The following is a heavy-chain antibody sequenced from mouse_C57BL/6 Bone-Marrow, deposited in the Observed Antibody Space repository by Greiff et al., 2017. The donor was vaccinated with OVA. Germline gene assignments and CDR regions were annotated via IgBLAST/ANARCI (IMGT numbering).Heavy chain of an antibody. CDR3: AREVVGAMDY. J-gene: IGHJ4*01. Sequence: EVKLVDSGGGLVQSGRSLRLSCATSGFTFSDFYMEWVRQAPGKGLEWIAASRNKANDYTTEYSASVKGRFIVSRDTSQSILYLQMNALRAEDTAIYYCAREVVGAMDYWGQGTSVTVSS. V-gene: IGHV7-1*01. D-gene: IGHD1-1*01. CDR2: SRNKANDYTT. CDR1: GFTFSDFY.